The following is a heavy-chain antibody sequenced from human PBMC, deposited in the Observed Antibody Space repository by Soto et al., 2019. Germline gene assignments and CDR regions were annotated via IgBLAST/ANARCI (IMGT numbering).Heavy chain of an antibody. CDR3: ARADFGRGRSDYYFCGMDV. CDR2: INAGYGNT. J-gene: IGHJ6*02. Sequence: ASVKVSCKASGYTFSSYAMHWVRQAPGQRLEWMGWINAGYGNTKSSQKFQDRVTISRDTSASTAYMELTSLRSEDTAVYYCARADFGRGRSDYYFCGMDVWGQGSPVTAS. D-gene: IGHD3-3*01. V-gene: IGHV1-3*01. CDR1: GYTFSSYA.